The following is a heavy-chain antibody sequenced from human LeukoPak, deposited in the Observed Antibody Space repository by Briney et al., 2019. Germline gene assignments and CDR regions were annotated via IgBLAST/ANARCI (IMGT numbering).Heavy chain of an antibody. Sequence: SVRVSCKASGGTFSSYAISWVRQAPGQGLEWMGGIIPIFGTANYAQKFQGRVTITADESTSTAYMELSSLRSEDTAVYYCALGVRGVIYPGCFDYWGQGTLVTVSS. V-gene: IGHV1-69*13. CDR1: GGTFSSYA. CDR2: IIPIFGTA. D-gene: IGHD3-10*01. CDR3: ALGVRGVIYPGCFDY. J-gene: IGHJ4*02.